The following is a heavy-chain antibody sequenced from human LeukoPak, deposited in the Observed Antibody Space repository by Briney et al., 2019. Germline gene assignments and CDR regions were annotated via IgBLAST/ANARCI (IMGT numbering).Heavy chain of an antibody. V-gene: IGHV4-34*01. D-gene: IGHD5-12*01. J-gene: IGHJ6*03. CDR3: ARGRGYGQYYYYYYMDV. CDR2: INHSGST. Sequence: ASETLSLTCAVYGGSFSGYYWSWIRQPPGKGLEWIGKINHSGSTNYNPSLKSRVTISVDTSKNQFSLKLSSVTAADTAVYYCARGRGYGQYYYYYYMDVWGKGTTVTVSS. CDR1: GGSFSGYY.